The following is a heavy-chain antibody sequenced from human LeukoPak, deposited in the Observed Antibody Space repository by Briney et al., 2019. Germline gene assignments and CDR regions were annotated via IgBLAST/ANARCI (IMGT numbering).Heavy chain of an antibody. CDR1: GGTFSSYA. CDR3: ARDRTNADYYYYGMDV. Sequence: GASVKVSCKASGGTFSSYAISWVRQAPGQGLEWMGRIIPILGIANYAQKFQGRVTITADKSTSTAYMELSSLRPEDTAVYYCARDRTNADYYYYGMDVWGQGTTVTVSS. CDR2: IIPILGIA. V-gene: IGHV1-69*04. J-gene: IGHJ6*02. D-gene: IGHD2-8*01.